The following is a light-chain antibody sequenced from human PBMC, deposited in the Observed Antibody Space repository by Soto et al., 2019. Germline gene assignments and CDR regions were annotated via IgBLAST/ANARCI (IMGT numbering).Light chain of an antibody. V-gene: IGLV4-69*01. CDR2: LNSDGSH. CDR1: SGHSRYA. Sequence: QPVLTQSPSASASLGASVKLTCSLSSGHSRYAIAWHQQQPEKGPRYLMKLNSDGSHSKGDGIPDRFSGSSSGAERYLTISRLQSEDEADYYCQTWGAGIVVFGGGTKLTFL. J-gene: IGLJ2*01. CDR3: QTWGAGIVV.